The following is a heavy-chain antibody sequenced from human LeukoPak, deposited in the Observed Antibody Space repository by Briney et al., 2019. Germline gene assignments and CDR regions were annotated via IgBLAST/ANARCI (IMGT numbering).Heavy chain of an antibody. CDR1: GFTFSSYA. D-gene: IGHD3-16*01. Sequence: PGGSLRLSCAASGFTFSSYAMSWARQAPGKGLEWVAFIRYDGSNKYYADSVKGRFTISRDNSKNTLYLQMDSLRAEDTAVYYCARALLGGRGLDYWGQGTLVTVSS. CDR2: IRYDGSNK. CDR3: ARALLGGRGLDY. J-gene: IGHJ4*02. V-gene: IGHV3-30*02.